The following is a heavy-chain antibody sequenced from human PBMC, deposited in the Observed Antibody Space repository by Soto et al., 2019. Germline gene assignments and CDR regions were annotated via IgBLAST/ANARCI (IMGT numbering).Heavy chain of an antibody. J-gene: IGHJ4*02. D-gene: IGHD1-26*01. Sequence: QVQLVQSGGGVVQPGRSLRLSCAGSGFTFSSYGIHWVRQAPGKGLEWVALISYDGGNEKYTESVKDRFTISRDDSHNVAYLQMRSLRTEDTAMYYSAKDRYSGNYPTDFDYGGQGSLVTVSS. V-gene: IGHV3-30*18. CDR3: AKDRYSGNYPTDFDY. CDR1: GFTFSSYG. CDR2: ISYDGGNE.